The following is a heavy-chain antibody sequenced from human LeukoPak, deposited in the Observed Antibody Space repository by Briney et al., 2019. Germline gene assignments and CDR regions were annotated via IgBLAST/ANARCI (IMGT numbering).Heavy chain of an antibody. CDR2: INHSGST. CDR1: GFTFTNAW. D-gene: IGHD3-9*01. V-gene: IGHV4-34*01. Sequence: PGGSLRLSCVDSGFTFTNAWMSWVRQPPGKGLEWIGEINHSGSTNYNPSLKSRVTISVDTSKNQFSLKLSSVTAADTAVYYCARGVLRYFDWLSKSPKYYYYGMDVWGQGTTVTVS. CDR3: ARGVLRYFDWLSKSPKYYYYGMDV. J-gene: IGHJ6*02.